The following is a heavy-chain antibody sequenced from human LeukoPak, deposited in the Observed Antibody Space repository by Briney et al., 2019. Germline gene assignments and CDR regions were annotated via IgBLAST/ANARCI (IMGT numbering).Heavy chain of an antibody. CDR1: GFTFSSYG. J-gene: IGHJ4*02. CDR2: ISYDGSDK. V-gene: IGHV3-30*18. D-gene: IGHD2-2*01. Sequence: PGGSLRLSCAASGFTFSSYGMHWVRQAPGKGLEWVAVISYDGSDKYYADSVKGRFTISRDNSKRSLWLQMNSLKTEDSGLYFCAKSVVGGEGAYYFDYWGQGTLVTVSS. CDR3: AKSVVGGEGAYYFDY.